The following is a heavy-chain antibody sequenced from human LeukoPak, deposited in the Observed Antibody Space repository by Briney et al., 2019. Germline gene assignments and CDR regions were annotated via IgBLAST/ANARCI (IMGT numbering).Heavy chain of an antibody. V-gene: IGHV3-30*02. CDR1: GFTFSSYG. CDR3: ARSGVRYNWNDAIDY. CDR2: IRYDGSNK. Sequence: GGSLRLSCAASGFTFSSYGMHWVRQAPGKGLEWVAFIRYDGSNKYYADSVKGRFTISRDNSKNTLYLQMNSLRAEDTAVYYCARSGVRYNWNDAIDYWGQGTLVTVSS. D-gene: IGHD1-20*01. J-gene: IGHJ4*02.